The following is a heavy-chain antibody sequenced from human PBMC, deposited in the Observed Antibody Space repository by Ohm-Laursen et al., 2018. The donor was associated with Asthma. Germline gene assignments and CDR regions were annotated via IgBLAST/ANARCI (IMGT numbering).Heavy chain of an antibody. CDR2: ISYDGSYK. V-gene: IGHV3-30*18. J-gene: IGHJ4*02. Sequence: SLRLSCSASGFTFSNYGMHWVRQAPGKGLEWVASISYDGSYKYYPDSVKGRFSISRDNSKNTLYLQMNSLRAEDTAVYYCAKAGPRGYDWDDTTYFDYWGQGTLVTVSS. D-gene: IGHD5-12*01. CDR1: GFTFSNYG. CDR3: AKAGPRGYDWDDTTYFDY.